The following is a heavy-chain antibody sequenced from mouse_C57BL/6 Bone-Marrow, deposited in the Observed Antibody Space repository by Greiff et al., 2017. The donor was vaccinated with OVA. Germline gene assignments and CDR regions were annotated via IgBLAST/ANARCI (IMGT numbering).Heavy chain of an antibody. V-gene: IGHV2-9*01. CDR1: GFSLTSYG. CDR3: AKQRSGGFAY. CDR2: IWGGGST. J-gene: IGHJ3*01. D-gene: IGHD1-1*01. Sequence: QVQLQQSGPGLVAPSQSLSISCTVSGFSLTSYGVDWVRQPPGQGLEWLGVIWGGGSTNYNSALMSRLSNSKDNSKSQVCLKMNGLQADDTAMYYCAKQRSGGFAYWGQGTLVTVSA.